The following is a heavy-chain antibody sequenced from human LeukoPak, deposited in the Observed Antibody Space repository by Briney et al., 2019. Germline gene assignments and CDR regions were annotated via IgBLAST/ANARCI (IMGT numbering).Heavy chain of an antibody. CDR2: IYYSGST. J-gene: IGHJ6*02. Sequence: SETLSLTCTVSGGSISSYYWSWIRQPPGKGLEWIGYIYYSGSTNYNPSLKSRVTISVDTSKNQFSLKLSSVTAADTAVYYCARAGVVPDYGMDVRGQGTTVTVSS. D-gene: IGHD2-2*01. V-gene: IGHV4-59*01. CDR1: GGSISSYY. CDR3: ARAGVVPDYGMDV.